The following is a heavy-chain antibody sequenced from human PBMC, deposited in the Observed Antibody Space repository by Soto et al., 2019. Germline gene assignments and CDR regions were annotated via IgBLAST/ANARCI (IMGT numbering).Heavy chain of an antibody. Sequence: QVQLVQSGAEVKEPGSAVKVSCKAPADSFSSYGISWVRQAPGQGVEWMGGMIPIFGTTNYAEKFQGRVTITADESTNTAYMELSSLRSEDTALYYCARVFPDGWVEPGVVRGYLDTWGRGTLVTVSS. CDR3: ARVFPDGWVEPGVVRGYLDT. CDR1: ADSFSSYG. D-gene: IGHD3-3*01. V-gene: IGHV1-69*01. J-gene: IGHJ4*02. CDR2: MIPIFGTT.